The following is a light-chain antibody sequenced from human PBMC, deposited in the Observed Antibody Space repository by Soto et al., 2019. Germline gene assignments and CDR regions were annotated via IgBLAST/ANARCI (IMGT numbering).Light chain of an antibody. CDR3: CSYGTNRRV. CDR2: EVN. CDR1: YNL. J-gene: IGLJ3*02. Sequence: QSVLTQPASVSGSPGQSSTISCSGTYNLVSWYQQHPGKAPKLMIFEVNKRPSGVSYRFSGSKSGNTASLTISALQAEDEADYFCCSYGTNRRVFGGGTKVTVL. V-gene: IGLV2-23*02.